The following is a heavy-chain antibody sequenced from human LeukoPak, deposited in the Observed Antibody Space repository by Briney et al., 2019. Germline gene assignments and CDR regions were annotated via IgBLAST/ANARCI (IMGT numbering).Heavy chain of an antibody. CDR2: ISTNTGNP. Sequence: GASVKVSCKSSGYTFTSYAMNWVRQAPGQGLEWMGWISTNTGNPTYAQGFTGRFVFSLDPSVSTAYLQISSLKAEDTAVYYCAKVAGTRYTIFGYWGQGTLVTVSS. D-gene: IGHD6-19*01. CDR1: GYTFTSYA. CDR3: AKVAGTRYTIFGY. V-gene: IGHV7-4-1*02. J-gene: IGHJ4*02.